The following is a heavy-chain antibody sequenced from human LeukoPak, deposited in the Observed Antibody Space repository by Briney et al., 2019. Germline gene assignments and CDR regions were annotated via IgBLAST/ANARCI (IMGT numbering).Heavy chain of an antibody. V-gene: IGHV3-7*01. CDR3: ARDSAVATYYGVDV. Sequence: GGSLRLSCGASGFTFRDYWMSWVRQAPGKGLEWVANIQSDGNEKNYIDSVQGRFTISRDNAKTSLYLQMNSLRAEDTAVYYCARDSAVATYYGVDVWGQGTTVTVSS. D-gene: IGHD6-19*01. CDR2: IQSDGNEK. CDR1: GFTFRDYW. J-gene: IGHJ6*02.